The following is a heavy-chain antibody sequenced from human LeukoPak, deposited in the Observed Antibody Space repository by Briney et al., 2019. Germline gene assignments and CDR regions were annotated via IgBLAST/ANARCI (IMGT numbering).Heavy chain of an antibody. D-gene: IGHD4-17*01. CDR3: ARDLRTVRLGFY. CDR2: INPNSGGT. V-gene: IGHV1-2*02. J-gene: IGHJ4*02. CDR1: GYTFTGYY. Sequence: ASVKVSCKASGYTFTGYYMHWVRLAPGQGLEWMGWINPNSGGTNYAQKFQGRVTMTRDTSISTAYMELSRLRSDDTAVYYCARDLRTVRLGFYWGQGTLVTVSS.